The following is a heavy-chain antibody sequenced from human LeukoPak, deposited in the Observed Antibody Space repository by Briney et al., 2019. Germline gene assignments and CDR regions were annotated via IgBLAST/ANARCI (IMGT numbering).Heavy chain of an antibody. CDR1: GASVSGSNYY. CDR2: FYSSGST. Sequence: PSETLSLTCAVSGASVSGSNYYWGWIRQPPGKGLEWIGNFYSSGSTYYHASLQSRVTILIDTSKNQFALRLNSVTAADTAMYYCAKCGGYGLIDCWGQPTRVTDSS. CDR3: AKCGGYGLIDC. J-gene: IGHJ4*02. V-gene: IGHV4-39*01. D-gene: IGHD1-26*01.